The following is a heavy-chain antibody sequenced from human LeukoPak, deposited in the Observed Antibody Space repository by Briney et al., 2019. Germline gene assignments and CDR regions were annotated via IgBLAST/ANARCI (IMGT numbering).Heavy chain of an antibody. CDR3: ARDLSHQLGYFDK. CDR1: GYTISSGYY. J-gene: IGHJ4*02. CDR2: IFHFGNT. D-gene: IGHD1-1*01. Sequence: MPSETLSLTCTVSGYTISSGYYWGWIRQAPGKGPEWIGTIFHFGNTYNNPSLESRVILSVDTSKNQFSLKLNSVTAADTAVYYCARDLSHQLGYFDKWGQGILVIVSS. V-gene: IGHV4-38-2*02.